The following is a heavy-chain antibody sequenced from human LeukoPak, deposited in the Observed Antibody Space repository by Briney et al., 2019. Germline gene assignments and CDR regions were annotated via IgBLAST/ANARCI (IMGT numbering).Heavy chain of an antibody. CDR1: GGNFNDYA. CDR2: IVPLFGRP. J-gene: IGHJ4*02. CDR3: ARSLWGYSSGWYYFAS. D-gene: IGHD6-19*01. V-gene: IGHV1-69*06. Sequence: ASVKVSCKASGGNFNDYATSWVRQAPGQGLEWMGGIVPLFGRPNYAQKFQGRVTITADKSTRTAYMELSSLRSEDTAVYYCARSLWGYSSGWYYFASWGQGTLVTVSS.